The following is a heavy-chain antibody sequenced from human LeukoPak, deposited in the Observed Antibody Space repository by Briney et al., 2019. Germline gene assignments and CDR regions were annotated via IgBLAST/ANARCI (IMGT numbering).Heavy chain of an antibody. CDR3: AKGRASAGGCSGYDWGDWFDP. Sequence: ASVKVSCKASGYSFPTYDINWVRQATGQGLQWMGWMSSKSGHTAYAQKFQGRVIFTRNISISTAYMEVSSLTSEDTAVYYCAKGRASAGGCSGYDWGDWFDPWGQGTLVTVSS. CDR2: MSSKSGHT. V-gene: IGHV1-8*03. D-gene: IGHD5-12*01. CDR1: GYSFPTYD. J-gene: IGHJ5*02.